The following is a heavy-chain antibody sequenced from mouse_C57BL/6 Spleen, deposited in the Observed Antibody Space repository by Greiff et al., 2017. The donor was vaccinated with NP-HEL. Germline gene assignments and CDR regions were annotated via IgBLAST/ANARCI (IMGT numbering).Heavy chain of an antibody. Sequence: VQLQQSGAELVKPGASVKISCKASGYAFSSYWMNWVKQRPGKGLEWIGQIYPGDGDTNYNGKFKGKATLTAEKSSSTAYMQLSSLTSEDSAVYFCAREDYYGSSPPFDYWGQGTTLTVSS. D-gene: IGHD1-1*01. CDR1: GYAFSSYW. CDR2: IYPGDGDT. CDR3: AREDYYGSSPPFDY. J-gene: IGHJ2*01. V-gene: IGHV1-80*01.